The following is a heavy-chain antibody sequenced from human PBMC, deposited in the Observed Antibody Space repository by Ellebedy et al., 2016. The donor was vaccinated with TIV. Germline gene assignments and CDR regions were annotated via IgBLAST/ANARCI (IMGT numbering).Heavy chain of an antibody. J-gene: IGHJ4*02. D-gene: IGHD3-9*01. CDR2: ISVYNGNT. CDR1: GYTFTSHG. Sequence: ASVKVSCKASGYTFTSHGISWLRQAPGQGPEWMGWISVYNGNTNYAQKFQGRVTMTTDTSTSTAYMELRSLRSDDTAVYYCARYSYDILTGDNTRFDNWGQGTLVTVSS. CDR3: ARYSYDILTGDNTRFDN. V-gene: IGHV1-18*04.